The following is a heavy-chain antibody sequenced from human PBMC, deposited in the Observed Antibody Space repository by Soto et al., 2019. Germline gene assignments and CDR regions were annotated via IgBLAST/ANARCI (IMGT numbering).Heavy chain of an antibody. J-gene: IGHJ6*02. D-gene: IGHD6-13*01. CDR1: GFTFSSYE. CDR3: ARDLFSAREAAAVNYSGMEV. CDR2: ISSSGSTI. Sequence: PGGSLRLSCAASGFTFSSYEMNCVRQAPGKGLEWVSYISSSGSTIYYADPVKGRFPISRDNAKNSLYLQMNRMRAEDTAVYYCARDLFSAREAAAVNYSGMEVWGQGTTVTVSS. V-gene: IGHV3-48*03.